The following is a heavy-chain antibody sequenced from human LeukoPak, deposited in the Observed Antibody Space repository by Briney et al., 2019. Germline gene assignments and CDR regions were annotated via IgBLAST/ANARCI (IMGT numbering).Heavy chain of an antibody. CDR3: ARDPYGAGTYYGLDY. V-gene: IGHV3-33*01. CDR2: IWYDGSNK. J-gene: IGHJ4*02. CDR1: RFAFSSYG. D-gene: IGHD3-10*01. Sequence: TGGSLRLSCAASRFAFSSYGMHWVRQVPGKGLEWVAVIWYDGSNKYYADSVKGRFTIARDNSKNTLYLQMNSLRAEDTAVYYCARDPYGAGTYYGLDYWGQGTLVTVSS.